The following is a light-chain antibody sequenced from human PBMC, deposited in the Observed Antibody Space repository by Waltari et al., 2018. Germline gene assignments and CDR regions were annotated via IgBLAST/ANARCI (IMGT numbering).Light chain of an antibody. V-gene: IGKV1-6*01. J-gene: IGKJ3*01. CDR3: LQDHNYPFT. CDR2: AAS. Sequence: AIQMTQSQSSVSASVGDRVTITCRASQDIRDDLGWYQQTPGQAPKLLIYAASSLQSGVPSRFSGSGSGTDFTLTISSLQPEDFATYYCLQDHNYPFTFGPGTKVDI. CDR1: QDIRDD.